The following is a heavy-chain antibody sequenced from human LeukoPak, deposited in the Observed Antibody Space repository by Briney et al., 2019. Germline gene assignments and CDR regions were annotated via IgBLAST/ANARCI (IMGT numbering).Heavy chain of an antibody. J-gene: IGHJ3*02. CDR1: GYSISSGYY. CDR2: IYHSGST. CDR3: ARGVVGVVAAIRGAFDI. V-gene: IGHV4-38-2*01. D-gene: IGHD2-15*01. Sequence: SETLSLTCAVSGYSISSGYYWGWIRQPPGKGLEGIGSIYHSGSTYYNPSLKSRVTISVDTSKNQFSLKLSSVTAADTAVYYCARGVVGVVAAIRGAFDIWGQGTMVTVSS.